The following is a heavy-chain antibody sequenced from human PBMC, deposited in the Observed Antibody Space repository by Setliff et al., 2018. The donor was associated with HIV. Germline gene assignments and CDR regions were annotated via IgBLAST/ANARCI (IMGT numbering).Heavy chain of an antibody. CDR3: ARDPGGLYCRSTSCQGGCFDP. Sequence: SETLSLTCTVSGASISSHYWSWIRQSPGKGLEWIGSIYYSETTNNNPSLKSRVTISVDTSNNQLSLKLRSVTAADTAVYYCARDPGGLYCRSTSCQGGCFDPWGQGTLVTVSS. CDR2: IYYSETT. CDR1: GASISSHY. V-gene: IGHV4-59*11. D-gene: IGHD2-2*01. J-gene: IGHJ5*02.